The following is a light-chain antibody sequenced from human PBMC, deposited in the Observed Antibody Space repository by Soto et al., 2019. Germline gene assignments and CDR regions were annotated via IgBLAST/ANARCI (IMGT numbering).Light chain of an antibody. CDR2: DVS. J-gene: IGLJ2*01. V-gene: IGLV2-14*03. CDR3: ISYASNGDVL. CDR1: SSDVGTYEY. Sequence: QSALTQPASVSGSPGQSITISCTGTSSDVGTYEYVSWYQHHPGKAPKLMIYDVSNRPSGVSDRFSGSKSGNTASLTISGLQAYDEADYYCISYASNGDVLFGGGTKLTVL.